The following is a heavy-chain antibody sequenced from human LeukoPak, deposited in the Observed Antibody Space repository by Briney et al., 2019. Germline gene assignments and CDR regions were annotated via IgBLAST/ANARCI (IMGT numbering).Heavy chain of an antibody. CDR1: GGSINSYY. V-gene: IGHV4-4*07. J-gene: IGHJ3*01. Sequence: KPSETLSLTCTVSGGSINSYYISWIRQPAGKGLEWIGRIYTSGTTNYNPSLRSRVTMSVDSSKSQFSLKLSSVTAADTAIYYCARDSYSPPDVWGQGTMVTVSS. CDR3: ARDSYSPPDV. D-gene: IGHD1-26*01. CDR2: IYTSGTT.